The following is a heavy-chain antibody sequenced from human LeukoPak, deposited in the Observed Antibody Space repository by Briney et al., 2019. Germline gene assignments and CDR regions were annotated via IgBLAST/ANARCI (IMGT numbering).Heavy chain of an antibody. Sequence: GGTLRLSCAASGFTFNTYGMSWVRQAPGKGLEWVSATSGSGGSTYYADSVKGRFTISRDNSKNTLYLQMNSLRAEDTAVYYCAKASAMIVVVSKHFDYWGQGTLVTVSS. V-gene: IGHV3-23*01. CDR3: AKASAMIVVVSKHFDY. J-gene: IGHJ4*02. CDR2: TSGSGGST. CDR1: GFTFNTYG. D-gene: IGHD3-22*01.